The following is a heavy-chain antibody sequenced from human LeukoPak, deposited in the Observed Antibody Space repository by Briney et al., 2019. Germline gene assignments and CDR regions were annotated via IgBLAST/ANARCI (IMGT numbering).Heavy chain of an antibody. V-gene: IGHV3-30*04. CDR1: GFTFTSYA. CDR2: IYYDGCNK. D-gene: IGHD1-1*01. CDR3: AKDLIQLERDRYYGMDV. J-gene: IGHJ6*02. Sequence: PGGSLKLSCKASGFTFTSYAIHWVRQIPGKGLEWMAVIYYDGCNKKYADSVKGRFTISRDNSNNTLYLQMNSLRAEDTAVYYCAKDLIQLERDRYYGMDVWGQGTTVTVSS.